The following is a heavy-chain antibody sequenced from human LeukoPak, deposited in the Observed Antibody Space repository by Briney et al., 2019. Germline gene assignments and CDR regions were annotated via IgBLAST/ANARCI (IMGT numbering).Heavy chain of an antibody. J-gene: IGHJ4*02. V-gene: IGHV3-23*01. CDR3: AKDRGYYGDKQIDY. D-gene: IGHD4-17*01. CDR2: ISGSGGST. Sequence: GGSLRLSCAASGFTFSDYSMNWVRQAPGKGLEWVSAISGSGGSTYYADSVKGRFTISRDNSKNTLYLQMNSLRAEDTAVYYCAKDRGYYGDKQIDYWGQGTLVTVSS. CDR1: GFTFSDYS.